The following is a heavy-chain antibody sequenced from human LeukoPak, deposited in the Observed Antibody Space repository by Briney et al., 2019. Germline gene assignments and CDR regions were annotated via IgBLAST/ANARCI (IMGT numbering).Heavy chain of an antibody. D-gene: IGHD6-19*01. CDR1: GFIFSNYG. Sequence: GGSLRLSCAASGFIFSNYGVHWVRQATGKGLEWVSGIDIPGNTYYPDSVKGRFTMSRESAKNSLYLQMNSLRAGDTAVYYCARAVAGTHWFDPWGQGTLVIVSS. V-gene: IGHV3-13*01. J-gene: IGHJ5*02. CDR3: ARAVAGTHWFDP. CDR2: IDIPGNT.